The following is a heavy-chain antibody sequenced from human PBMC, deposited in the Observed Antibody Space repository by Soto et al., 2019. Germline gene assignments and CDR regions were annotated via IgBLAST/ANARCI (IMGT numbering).Heavy chain of an antibody. J-gene: IGHJ3*02. D-gene: IGHD1-26*01. V-gene: IGHV4-39*07. Sequence: PSETLSLTCTVSGGSISSSSYYWGWIRQPPGKGLERIGSIYYSGSTNYNPSLKSRVTISVDTSKNQFSLKLSSVTAAATAVYYCARRWGYAFNIWGQGKMFTVSS. CDR3: ARRWGYAFNI. CDR1: GGSISSSSYY. CDR2: IYYSGST.